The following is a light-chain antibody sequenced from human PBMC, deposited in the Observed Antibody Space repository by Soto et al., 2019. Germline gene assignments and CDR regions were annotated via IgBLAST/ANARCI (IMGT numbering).Light chain of an antibody. CDR1: SGHSSYL. J-gene: IGLJ3*02. CDR3: ETCDSHAPV. CDR2: VDGRGGY. Sequence: QSVLTQSSSASASLGSSVKLTCTLSSGHSSYLIAWHQQQTGKAPRYLMKVDGRGGYSKGSGVPDRFSGSSSGADRYLTISNLQLEEEADYYCETCDSHAPVFGGGTKLTVL. V-gene: IGLV4-60*02.